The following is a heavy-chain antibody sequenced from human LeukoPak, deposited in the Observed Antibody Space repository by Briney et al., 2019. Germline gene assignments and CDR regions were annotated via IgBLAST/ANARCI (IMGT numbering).Heavy chain of an antibody. CDR3: ARDFQYSSSHPFDY. J-gene: IGHJ4*02. CDR2: ISSRSSYI. V-gene: IGHV3-21*01. CDR1: GFTFSSYG. D-gene: IGHD6-6*01. Sequence: GRSLRLSCAASGFTFSSYGMHWVRQAPGKGLEWVSSISSRSSYIYYADSVKGRFTISRDNAKNSLYLQMNSLRAEDTAVYYCARDFQYSSSHPFDYWGQGTLVTVSS.